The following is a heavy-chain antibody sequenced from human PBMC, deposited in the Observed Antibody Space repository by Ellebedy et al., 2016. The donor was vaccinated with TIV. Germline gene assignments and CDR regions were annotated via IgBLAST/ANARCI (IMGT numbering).Heavy chain of an antibody. CDR2: ISSNSSYI. CDR3: WGTYCGGDYYNPLVTGEFPSYAFDI. Sequence: GESLKISCAASGFTFSRSSMTWVRQAPGKGLEWVSSISSNSSYIYYAYSVKGRCTISRDNAKNSLYLQMNSLRAEDTAVYYCWGTYCGGDYYNPLVTGEFPSYAFDIWGQGTMVTVSS. V-gene: IGHV3-21*01. D-gene: IGHD2-21*02. CDR1: GFTFSRSS. J-gene: IGHJ3*02.